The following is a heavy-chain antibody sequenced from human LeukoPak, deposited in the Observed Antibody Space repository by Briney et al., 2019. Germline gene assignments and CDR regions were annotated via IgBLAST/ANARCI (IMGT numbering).Heavy chain of an antibody. Sequence: GGSLRLSCAASGFTFSSYAMSWVRQAPGKGLEWVSAISGSGSDTYYADSVKGRFTISRDNSKNTLYLQMNSLRAEDTAVYYCAKETYYYDSSGQPYWGQGTLVTVSS. D-gene: IGHD3-22*01. CDR2: ISGSGSDT. CDR3: AKETYYYDSSGQPY. V-gene: IGHV3-23*01. J-gene: IGHJ4*02. CDR1: GFTFSSYA.